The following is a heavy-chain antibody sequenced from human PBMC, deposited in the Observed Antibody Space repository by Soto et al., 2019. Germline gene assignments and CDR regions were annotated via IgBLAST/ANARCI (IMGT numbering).Heavy chain of an antibody. D-gene: IGHD1-26*01. CDR1: GFTFNTYG. V-gene: IGHV3-33*08. J-gene: IGHJ4*02. CDR2: IWYDGSNK. CDR3: SRDGEWELGQVDDYYFDY. Sequence: GSLRLSCTTSGFTFNTYGMHWVRQAPGKGLEWVAIIWYDGSNKYYADSVKGRFTMTTDTSTSTAYMELRSLRSDDTAVYYCSRDGEWELGQVDDYYFDYWGQGTVVTVSS.